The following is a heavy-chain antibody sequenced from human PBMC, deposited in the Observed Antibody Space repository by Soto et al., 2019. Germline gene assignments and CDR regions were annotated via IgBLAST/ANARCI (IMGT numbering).Heavy chain of an antibody. J-gene: IGHJ4*02. CDR3: SRPLGWFGDLPHHFDY. D-gene: IGHD3-10*01. CDR2: IYPGDSDT. CDR1: GYNFTSYW. Sequence: PGESPKISCKGSGYNFTSYWIGWVRPMPGKGLEWMGIIYPGDSDTRYSPSFQGQVTISADKSISTAYLQWSSLKASDTAMYYCSRPLGWFGDLPHHFDYWGKGTLVTVSS. V-gene: IGHV5-51*01.